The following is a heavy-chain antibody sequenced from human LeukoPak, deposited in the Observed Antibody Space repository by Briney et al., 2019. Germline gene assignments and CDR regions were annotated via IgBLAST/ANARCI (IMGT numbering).Heavy chain of an antibody. CDR2: IKQDGSEK. CDR3: AREKHYYGSVVDY. J-gene: IGHJ4*02. Sequence: PGGSLRLSCAASGFTFSTHWMSWVRQAPGKGLEWVDNIKQDGSEKYYVDSVKGRFTISRDNAKNSLYLQMNSLRVEDTAVYYCAREKHYYGSVVDYWGQGTLVTVSS. V-gene: IGHV3-7*01. CDR1: GFTFSTHW. D-gene: IGHD3-10*01.